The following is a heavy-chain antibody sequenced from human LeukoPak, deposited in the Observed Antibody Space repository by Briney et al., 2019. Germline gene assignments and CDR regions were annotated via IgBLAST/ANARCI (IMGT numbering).Heavy chain of an antibody. V-gene: IGHV1-18*01. CDR1: GYTFTSYG. CDR3: ARAIGIAVAGRYHYYYYMDV. D-gene: IGHD6-19*01. CDR2: ISAYNGNT. Sequence: GASVKVSCKASGYTFTSYGISWVRQAPGQGLEWMGWISAYNGNTNYAQKLQGRVTMTTDTSTSTAYMELRSLRSDDTAVYYCARAIGIAVAGRYHYYYYMDVWGKGTTVTVSS. J-gene: IGHJ6*03.